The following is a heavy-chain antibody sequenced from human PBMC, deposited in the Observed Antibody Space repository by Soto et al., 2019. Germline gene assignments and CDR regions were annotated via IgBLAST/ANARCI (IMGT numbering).Heavy chain of an antibody. CDR1: GFTFSSYA. J-gene: IGHJ1*01. Sequence: PGGALRLSCAASGFTFSSYAMSWVRQAPGKGLEWVSAISGSGGSTYYADSVKGRFTISRDNSKNTLYLQMNSLRAEDTAVYYGAKDSKDYDILTGYYFWAPTRKYFQHWGQGTLVTVSS. D-gene: IGHD3-9*01. CDR2: ISGSGGST. V-gene: IGHV3-23*01. CDR3: AKDSKDYDILTGYYFWAPTRKYFQH.